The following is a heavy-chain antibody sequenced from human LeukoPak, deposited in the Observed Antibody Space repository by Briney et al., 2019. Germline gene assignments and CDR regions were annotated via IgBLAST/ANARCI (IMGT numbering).Heavy chain of an antibody. V-gene: IGHV3-33*06. CDR3: AKGNGNVVPATYYMDV. CDR2: IWYDGSNK. Sequence: GGSLRLSCTASGFTFRTFPMHWVRQAPGKGLEWVAVIWYDGSNKYYADSVKGRFTISRDNSKNTLYLQMNSLRAEDTAVYYCAKGNGNVVPATYYMDVWGKGTTVTVSS. J-gene: IGHJ6*03. CDR1: GFTFRTFP. D-gene: IGHD2-2*01.